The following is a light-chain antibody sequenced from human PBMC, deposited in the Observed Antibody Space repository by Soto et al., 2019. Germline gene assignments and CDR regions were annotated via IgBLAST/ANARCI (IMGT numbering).Light chain of an antibody. J-gene: IGLJ2*01. V-gene: IGLV2-8*01. CDR2: EVS. CDR1: SSDVGGYNY. Sequence: QSALTQPPSASGSPGQSVTISCTGTSSDVGGYNYVSWYQQHPGKAPKLMISEVSKRPSGVPDRFSGSKSGNTASLPVSGLQAEDEADYYCSSYADSIVLFGGGTQLPVL. CDR3: SSYADSIVL.